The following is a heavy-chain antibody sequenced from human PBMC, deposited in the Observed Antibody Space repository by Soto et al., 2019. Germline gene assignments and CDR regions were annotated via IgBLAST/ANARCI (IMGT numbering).Heavy chain of an antibody. Sequence: RASVKVSFKASGYTFTSYDINWLRQATGQGLEWMGWMNPNSGNTGYAQKFQGRVTMTRNTSISTAYMELSSLRSEDTAVYYCARGGSSSSNWFDPWGQGTLVTVSS. J-gene: IGHJ5*02. CDR1: GYTFTSYD. CDR3: ARGGSSSSNWFDP. D-gene: IGHD6-6*01. V-gene: IGHV1-8*01. CDR2: MNPNSGNT.